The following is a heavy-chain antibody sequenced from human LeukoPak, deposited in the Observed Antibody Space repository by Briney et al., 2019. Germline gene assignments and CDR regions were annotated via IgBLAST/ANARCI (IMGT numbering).Heavy chain of an antibody. CDR1: GFTFSSIW. Sequence: GGSLRLSCAASGFTFSSIWMSWVRLAPGKGLECVAMINQDGSAKYYADSVKGRFTVSRDHAKNSLFLQMNTLSDEDTAIYYCAGEPRMSAYWGQGTLVTVSS. CDR3: AGEPRMSAY. CDR2: INQDGSAK. J-gene: IGHJ4*02. V-gene: IGHV3-7*01.